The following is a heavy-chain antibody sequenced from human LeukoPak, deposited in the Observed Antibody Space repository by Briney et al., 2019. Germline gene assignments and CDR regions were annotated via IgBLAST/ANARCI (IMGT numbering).Heavy chain of an antibody. CDR1: GGSFSGYY. CDR3: ARVDTGAMDV. V-gene: IGHV4-34*01. Sequence: SETLSLTCAVYGGSFSGYYWSWIRQPPGKGLEWIGEINHSGSTNYNPSLKSRVTISVDTSKNQFSLKLSSVTAADTAVYYCARVDTGAMDVWGKGTTVTVSS. D-gene: IGHD5-18*01. CDR2: INHSGST. J-gene: IGHJ6*03.